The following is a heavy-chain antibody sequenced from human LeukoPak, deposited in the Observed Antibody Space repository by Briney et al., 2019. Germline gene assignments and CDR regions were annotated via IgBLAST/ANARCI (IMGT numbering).Heavy chain of an antibody. Sequence: GASVTVSCKASVYTFTNYGISWVGQAPGQGLEWMGWISAYNGNTNYAQKLQGRVTMTTDTCTSTAYMELRSLRSDDSAVYYCARVGPYYYDSSGYYYVVLFDYWGQGTLVTVSS. CDR1: VYTFTNYG. V-gene: IGHV1-18*01. CDR3: ARVGPYYYDSSGYYYVVLFDY. CDR2: ISAYNGNT. J-gene: IGHJ4*02. D-gene: IGHD3-22*01.